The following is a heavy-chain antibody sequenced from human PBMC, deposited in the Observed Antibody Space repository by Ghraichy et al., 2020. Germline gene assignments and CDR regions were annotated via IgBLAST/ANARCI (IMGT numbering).Heavy chain of an antibody. CDR2: ISGTDGGT. Sequence: GESLNISCAASGFTFIIYPMSWVRQAPGKGLEWVSSISGTDGGTYYADSVRGRFSISRDNSKNTLYLQMNSLRAEDTALYYCAKGSYYDSDYWGQGTLVTVSS. D-gene: IGHD3-22*01. V-gene: IGHV3-23*01. CDR1: GFTFIIYP. J-gene: IGHJ4*02. CDR3: AKGSYYDSDY.